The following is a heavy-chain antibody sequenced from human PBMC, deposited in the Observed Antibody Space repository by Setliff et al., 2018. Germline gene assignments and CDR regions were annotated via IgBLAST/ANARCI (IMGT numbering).Heavy chain of an antibody. J-gene: IGHJ6*02. D-gene: IGHD2-21*02. Sequence: GSLRLSCVASGFTFSNYGMHWVRQAPGKGLEWVALIWNDGSSKFYGDSVKGRFTISRDNSKNTLYLQMDSLRAEDTAVYYCARNWVTAQHYYYGMDVWGQGATVTVSS. CDR2: IWNDGSSK. CDR3: ARNWVTAQHYYYGMDV. V-gene: IGHV3-33*01. CDR1: GFTFSNYG.